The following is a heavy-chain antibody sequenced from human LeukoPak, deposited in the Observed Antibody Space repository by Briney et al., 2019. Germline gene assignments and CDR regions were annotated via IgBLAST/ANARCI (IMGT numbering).Heavy chain of an antibody. CDR1: GFTFGGHW. CDR2: INEDGTDS. D-gene: IGHD1-1*01. Sequence: GGSLRLSCTASGFTFGGHWIHWVRQAPGMGLVWVSRINEDGTDSMYAESVKGRFTISRDNARNTVHLQMNSLRAEDTAVYHCVRDETLWTLDWWGQGTLVSVSS. V-gene: IGHV3-74*03. J-gene: IGHJ4*02. CDR3: VRDETLWTLDW.